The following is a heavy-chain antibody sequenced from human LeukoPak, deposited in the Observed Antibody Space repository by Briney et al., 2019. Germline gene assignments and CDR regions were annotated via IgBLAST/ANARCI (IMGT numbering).Heavy chain of an antibody. D-gene: IGHD4/OR15-4a*01. Sequence: PGGSLRLSCAASGFTFSSYAMGWARLAPGKGLEWVSLISGSGDNSYYADSVKGRFTISRDNSKNTLYLQMSSLRAEDTALYYCAKCLGDGTNYYFAHWGQGTLVTVSS. CDR2: ISGSGDNS. V-gene: IGHV3-23*01. CDR3: AKCLGDGTNYYFAH. J-gene: IGHJ4*02. CDR1: GFTFSSYA.